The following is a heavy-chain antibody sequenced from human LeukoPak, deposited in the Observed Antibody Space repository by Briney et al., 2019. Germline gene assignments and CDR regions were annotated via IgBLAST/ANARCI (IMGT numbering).Heavy chain of an antibody. CDR2: IIPILGIA. J-gene: IGHJ4*02. CDR1: GGTFSSYA. D-gene: IGHD5-12*01. Sequence: GASVKVSCKASGGTFSSYAISWVRQAPGQGLEWMGRIIPILGIANYAQKFQGRVTITADKSTSTAYMELGSLRSEDTAVYYCARGGRSDLIVATMEYYFDYWGQGTLVTVSS. V-gene: IGHV1-69*04. CDR3: ARGGRSDLIVATMEYYFDY.